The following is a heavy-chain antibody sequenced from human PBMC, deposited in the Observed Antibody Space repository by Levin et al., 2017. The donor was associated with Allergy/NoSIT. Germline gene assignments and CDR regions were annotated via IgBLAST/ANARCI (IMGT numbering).Heavy chain of an antibody. D-gene: IGHD5-12*01. CDR2: IRNEANSFAT. V-gene: IGHV3-72*01. Sequence: GESLKISCAASGFTFSDHYMDWVRQAPGKGPEWVGRIRNEANSFATEYAASVEGRFTISRDDSKNSLFLQMNSLKTEDTAVYYCTRRKTGFDSLDYWGQGTLVTVSS. J-gene: IGHJ4*02. CDR3: TRRKTGFDSLDY. CDR1: GFTFSDHY.